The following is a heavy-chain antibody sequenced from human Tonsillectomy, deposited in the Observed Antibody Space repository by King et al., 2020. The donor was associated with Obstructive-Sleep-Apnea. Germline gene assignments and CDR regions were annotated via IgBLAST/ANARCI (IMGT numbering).Heavy chain of an antibody. CDR2: ISSSSSFT. CDR3: ARYCTGGSCSYSYFGLDV. CDR1: GFTFGDYY. J-gene: IGHJ6*02. D-gene: IGHD2-15*01. Sequence: VQLVESGGGLVKPGGSLRLSCAASGFTFGDYYMSWIRQAPGRGLEWISHISSSSSFTMYADSVKGRFTISRDSAKNSLYLQMNSLRAEDTVVYFCARYCTGGSCSYSYFGLDVWGQGTTVTVSS. V-gene: IGHV3-11*06.